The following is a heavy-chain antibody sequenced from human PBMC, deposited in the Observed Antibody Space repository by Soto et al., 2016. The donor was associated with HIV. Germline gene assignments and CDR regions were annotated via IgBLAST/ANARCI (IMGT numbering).Heavy chain of an antibody. J-gene: IGHJ4*02. D-gene: IGHD3-16*01. V-gene: IGHV1-8*03. CDR3: ARGSRGGGTLVS. CDR1: GYTFTGYY. Sequence: QVQLVQSGAEVKKPGASVKVSCKASGYTFTGYYMHWVRQAPGQGLEWMGWMNPNSGNTGYAQKFQGRVTITRNTSITTAYMELSSLRSEDTAVYYCARGSRGGGTLVSWGQGTLVTVSS. CDR2: MNPNSGNT.